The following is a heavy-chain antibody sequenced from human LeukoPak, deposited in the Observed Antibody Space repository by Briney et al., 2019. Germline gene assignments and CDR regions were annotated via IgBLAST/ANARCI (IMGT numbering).Heavy chain of an antibody. CDR2: IYHSGST. CDR1: GGSISSGGYS. V-gene: IGHV4-30-2*01. J-gene: IGHJ4*02. Sequence: SQTLSLTWAVSGGSISSGGYSWSWIRQPPGKGLEWIGYIYHSGSTYYNPSLKSRVTISVDRSKNQFSLNLSSVTAADTALYYCARVSTPYYGRGNYFDYWGQGTLVTVSS. CDR3: ARVSTPYYGRGNYFDY. D-gene: IGHD4-17*01.